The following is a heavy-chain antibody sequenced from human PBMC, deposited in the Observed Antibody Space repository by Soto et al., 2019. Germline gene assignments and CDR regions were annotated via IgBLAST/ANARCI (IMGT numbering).Heavy chain of an antibody. CDR2: IRSKAYGGTT. CDR3: TRGIAAAGRPYYFDY. J-gene: IGHJ4*02. Sequence: GGSLRLSCTASGFTFGDYAMSWFRQAPGKGLEWVGFIRSKAYGGTTEYAASVKGRFTISREDSKSIAYLQMNSLKTEDTAVYYCTRGIAAAGRPYYFDYWGQGTLVTVSS. D-gene: IGHD6-13*01. CDR1: GFTFGDYA. V-gene: IGHV3-49*03.